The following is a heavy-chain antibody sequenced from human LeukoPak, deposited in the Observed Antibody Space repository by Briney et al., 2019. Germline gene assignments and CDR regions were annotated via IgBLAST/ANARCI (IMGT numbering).Heavy chain of an antibody. J-gene: IGHJ4*02. V-gene: IGHV3-11*04. CDR3: ARDPRTVRI. CDR1: GFTFSDNY. D-gene: IGHD1-1*01. CDR2: ISGNGGVI. Sequence: GGSLRLSCAASGFTFSDNYMTWVRQAPGKGLEWLSYISGNGGVIQYTDSVKGRFTISRDNAKNLLYLQMDSLRVEDTAIYYCARDPRTVRIWGQGTLVTVSS.